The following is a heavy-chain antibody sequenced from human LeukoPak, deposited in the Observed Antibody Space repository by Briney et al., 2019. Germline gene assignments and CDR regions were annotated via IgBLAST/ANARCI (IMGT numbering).Heavy chain of an antibody. CDR1: GGSISSYY. V-gene: IGHV4-59*08. CDR3: ARLFYGDYYYYYGMDV. D-gene: IGHD4-17*01. Sequence: PSETLSLACTVSGGSISSYYWSWIRQPPGKGLEWIGYIYYSEYTNYNPSLKSRVTISVDTSKSQFSLKLSSVTAADTAVYYCARLFYGDYYYYYGMDVWGQGTTVTVSS. J-gene: IGHJ6*02. CDR2: IYYSEYT.